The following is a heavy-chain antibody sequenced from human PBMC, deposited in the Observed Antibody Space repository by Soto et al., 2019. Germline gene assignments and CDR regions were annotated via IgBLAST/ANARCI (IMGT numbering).Heavy chain of an antibody. Sequence: SETLSLTCIVSGGSISSYYWSWIRQPPGKGLEWIGYIYQTGTTNYNPSLKSRASISIDTSKRQFSLDLTSVTAADTAVYYCAREMYYYGSWSYVAFDIWGQGTLVTVSS. CDR3: AREMYYYGSWSYVAFDI. CDR1: GGSISSYY. J-gene: IGHJ3*02. D-gene: IGHD3-10*01. CDR2: IYQTGTT. V-gene: IGHV4-59*01.